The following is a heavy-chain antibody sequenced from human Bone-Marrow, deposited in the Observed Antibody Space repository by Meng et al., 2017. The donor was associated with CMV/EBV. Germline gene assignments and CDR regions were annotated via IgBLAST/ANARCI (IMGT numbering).Heavy chain of an antibody. V-gene: IGHV1-24*01. CDR2: FDPEDGET. CDR3: ATDLGGGSEGHYYYYYGMDV. J-gene: IGHJ6*02. CDR1: GYTLTELS. D-gene: IGHD6-19*01. Sequence: ASVKVSCKVSGYTLTELSMHWVRQAPGKGLEWMGGFDPEDGETIYAQKFQGRVTMTEDTSTDTAYMELSSLRSEDTAVYYCATDLGGGSEGHYYYYYGMDVWGQGTTVAVAS.